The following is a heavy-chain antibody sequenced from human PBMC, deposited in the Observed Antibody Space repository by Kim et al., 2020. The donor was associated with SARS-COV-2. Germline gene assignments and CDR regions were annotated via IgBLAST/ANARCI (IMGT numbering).Heavy chain of an antibody. J-gene: IGHJ3*02. CDR3: TRVNPIAGGWYDAFDI. Sequence: GGSLRLSCAASGFTFSGSTMHWVRQASGKGLEWVGRIRSNANSYASAYAASVKNRFTISSDDSKNTAYLHMNSLKTEDTAVYYCTRVNPIAGGWYDAFDIWGQGTMVTVSS. CDR1: GFTFSGST. CDR2: IRSNANSYAS. D-gene: IGHD6-19*01. V-gene: IGHV3-73*01.